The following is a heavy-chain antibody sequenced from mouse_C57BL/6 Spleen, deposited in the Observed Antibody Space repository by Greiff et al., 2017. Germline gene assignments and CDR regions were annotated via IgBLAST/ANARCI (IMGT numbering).Heavy chain of an antibody. V-gene: IGHV1-69*01. CDR3: ARGKENYGNDY. CDR1: GYTFTSYW. J-gene: IGHJ2*01. D-gene: IGHD1-1*01. CDR2: IDPSDSYT. Sequence: QVQLQQPGAELVMPGASVKLSCKASGYTFTSYWMHWVKQRPGQGLEWIGEIDPSDSYTNYNQKFKGKSTLTVDKSSSTAYMQLSSLTSEDSAVYYCARGKENYGNDYWGQGTTLTVSS.